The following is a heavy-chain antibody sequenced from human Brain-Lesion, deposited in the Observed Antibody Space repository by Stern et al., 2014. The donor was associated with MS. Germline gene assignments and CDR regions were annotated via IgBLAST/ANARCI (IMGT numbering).Heavy chain of an antibody. V-gene: IGHV1-24*01. J-gene: IGHJ4*02. D-gene: IGHD1-26*01. CDR1: GYTLTELS. CDR3: ATLSPGAGGNYYRHFDY. CDR2: FDPEDGET. Sequence: LHLVESGAEVKKPGASVKVSCKVSGYTLTELSMHWVRQAPRKALEWMGGFDPEDGETIYAQKFQGRVTMTEDTSTDTAYMELSSLRSEDTAVYYCATLSPGAGGNYYRHFDYWGQGTLVTVSS.